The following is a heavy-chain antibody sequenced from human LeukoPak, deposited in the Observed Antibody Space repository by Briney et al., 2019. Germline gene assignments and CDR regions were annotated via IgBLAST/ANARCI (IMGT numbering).Heavy chain of an antibody. D-gene: IGHD6-19*01. Sequence: GASVKVSCKTSGYTFTSYDINWVRQATGQGLEWMGWMNSNSGNTGYAQKFQGRVTMTRNTSISTAYMELSSLRSEDTAVYYCARGNGQWLVRLRSDWFDPWGQGTPVTVSS. CDR1: GYTFTSYD. CDR3: ARGNGQWLVRLRSDWFDP. V-gene: IGHV1-8*01. CDR2: MNSNSGNT. J-gene: IGHJ5*02.